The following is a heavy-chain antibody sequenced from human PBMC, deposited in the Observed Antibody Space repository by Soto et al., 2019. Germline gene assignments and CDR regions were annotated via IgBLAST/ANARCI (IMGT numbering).Heavy chain of an antibody. CDR3: ARTRGPLYRMDV. J-gene: IGHJ6*02. CDR2: IYYSGST. D-gene: IGHD2-2*01. CDR1: GGSISSGDYY. V-gene: IGHV4-30-4*01. Sequence: QVQLQESGPGLVKPSQTLSLTCTVSGGSISSGDYYWSWIRQPPGKGLEWIGYIYYSGSTYYNPSLKRRVTISVDTSKNQFSRKLSSVTAADTAVYYCARTRGPLYRMDVWGQGTTVTVSS.